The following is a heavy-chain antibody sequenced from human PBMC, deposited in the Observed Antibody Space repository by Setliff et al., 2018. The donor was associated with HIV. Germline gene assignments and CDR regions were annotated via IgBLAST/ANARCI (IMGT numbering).Heavy chain of an antibody. CDR3: ARSRTSSGYYGVTGYGMDV. CDR1: GGSISSGSYY. D-gene: IGHD3-22*01. J-gene: IGHJ6*02. CDR2: IYITEDT. Sequence: PSETLSLTCTVSGGSISSGSYYWSWIRQPAGKGLEWIGHIYITEDTDYNPSLKSRVTISVDTSKNQFSLKLTSVTAADTAVYYCARSRTSSGYYGVTGYGMDVWGQGTTVTVSS. V-gene: IGHV4-61*10.